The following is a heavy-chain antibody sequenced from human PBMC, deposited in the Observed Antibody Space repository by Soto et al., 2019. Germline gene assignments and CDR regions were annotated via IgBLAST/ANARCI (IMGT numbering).Heavy chain of an antibody. CDR3: ARGRGRNYYYGMDV. CDR2: IDPSDSHA. J-gene: IGHJ6*02. V-gene: IGHV5-10-1*01. CDR1: GYSFSSYW. D-gene: IGHD1-26*01. Sequence: GESLKISCKGSGYSFSSYWISWVHQMPGKALEWMGKIDPSDSHANYSPSLQGHVTISADKSISTAYLQWSSLKASDTAMCYCARGRGRNYYYGMDVWGQGATVTVSS.